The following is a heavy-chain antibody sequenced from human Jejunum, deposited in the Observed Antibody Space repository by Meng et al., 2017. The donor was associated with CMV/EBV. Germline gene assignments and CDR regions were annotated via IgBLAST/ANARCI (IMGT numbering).Heavy chain of an antibody. CDR2: IKQDGSEK. CDR1: YW. D-gene: IGHD2-2*01. J-gene: IGHJ4*02. V-gene: IGHV3-7*01. CDR3: ARDEETVVVSDALLRGGGIDY. Sequence: YWMSWVGQAPGKGLEWVANIKQDGSEKSYVDSVKGRFTISTDNSKNSLILQMNSLRAEDTAVYYCARDEETVVVSDALLRGGGIDYWGQGTLVTVSS.